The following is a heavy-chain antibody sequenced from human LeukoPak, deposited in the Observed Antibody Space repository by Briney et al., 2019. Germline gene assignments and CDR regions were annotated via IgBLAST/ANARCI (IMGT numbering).Heavy chain of an antibody. CDR1: GFTFSSYA. D-gene: IGHD3-3*01. J-gene: IGHJ4*02. CDR3: ARDSLKTIFGVAPLGY. V-gene: IGHV3-30-3*01. CDR2: ISYDGSNK. Sequence: GGSLRLSCAASGFTFSSYAMHWVRQAPGMGLEWVAVISYDGSNKYYADSVKGRFTISRDNSKNTLYLQMNSLRAEDTAVYYCARDSLKTIFGVAPLGYWGQGTLVTVSS.